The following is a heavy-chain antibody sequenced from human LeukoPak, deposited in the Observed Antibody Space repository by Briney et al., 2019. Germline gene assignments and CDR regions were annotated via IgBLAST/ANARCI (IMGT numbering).Heavy chain of an antibody. CDR3: ARSGSYSAPFGY. Sequence: GSLRLSCAASGFTFSSYWMNWVRQAPGKGLEWVALISHDGSNKYYADSVKGRFTISRDNSKNTLYLQMNSLRAEDTAVYYCARSGSYSAPFGYWGQGTLVTVSS. V-gene: IGHV3-30*03. D-gene: IGHD3-10*01. CDR1: GFTFSSYW. CDR2: ISHDGSNK. J-gene: IGHJ4*02.